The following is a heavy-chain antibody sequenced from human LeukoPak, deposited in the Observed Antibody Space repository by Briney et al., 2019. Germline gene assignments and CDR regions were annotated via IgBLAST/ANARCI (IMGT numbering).Heavy chain of an antibody. D-gene: IGHD2-15*01. CDR2: IKQDGSEK. V-gene: IGHV3-7*01. CDR1: GFTFSSYW. Sequence: GGSLRLSCAASGFTFSSYWMSWVRQAPGKGLEWVANIKQDGSEKYYVDSVKGRFTISRDNAKNSLYLQMNSLRAEDTAVYYCARQRRYCSGDNCYQRTFDYWGQGTLVTVSS. J-gene: IGHJ4*02. CDR3: ARQRRYCSGDNCYQRTFDY.